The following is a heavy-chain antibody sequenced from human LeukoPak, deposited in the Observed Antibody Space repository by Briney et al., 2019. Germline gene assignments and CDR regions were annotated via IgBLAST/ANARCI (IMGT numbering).Heavy chain of an antibody. CDR2: ISSSSSYI. V-gene: IGHV3-21*01. CDR3: ARDGRQWLVQYYFDY. J-gene: IGHJ4*02. Sequence: GGSLRLSCAASGFTFSSYSMNWVRQAPGKGLEWVSSISSSSSYIYYADSVKGRFTISRDNAENSLYLQMNSLRAEDTAVYYCARDGRQWLVQYYFDYWGQGTLVTVSS. CDR1: GFTFSSYS. D-gene: IGHD6-19*01.